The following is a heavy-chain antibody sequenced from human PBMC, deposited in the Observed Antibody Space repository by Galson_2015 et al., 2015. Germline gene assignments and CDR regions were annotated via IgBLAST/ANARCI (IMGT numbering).Heavy chain of an antibody. CDR1: GYTFTSYD. J-gene: IGHJ4*02. V-gene: IGHV1-18*01. CDR3: ARDDGNLSCDS. D-gene: IGHD4-23*01. CDR2: ISAYNGNT. Sequence: SVKVSCKASGYTFTSYDIHWVRQAPGQGLEWMGWISAYNGNTNFAQSLQGKLSMTRDTSTTTAYMELRSLRSDDTAVYYCARDDGNLSCDSWGQGTLVTVSS.